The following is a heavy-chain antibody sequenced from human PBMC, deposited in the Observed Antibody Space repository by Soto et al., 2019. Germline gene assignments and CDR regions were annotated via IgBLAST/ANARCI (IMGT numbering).Heavy chain of an antibody. D-gene: IGHD5-18*01. J-gene: IGHJ1*01. CDR1: GRIFSSFP. Sequence: QVQVMQSGAEVKKPGSSVKISCKASGRIFSSFPTSWVRQVPGQGLEWMGGVISASGSVTYAPKFQGRVTMTAVNSAGIGYMELTSLTSEDTAIYYCARVGSRDAYNYVLDQWGPGTMVTVSS. CDR2: VISASGSV. CDR3: ARVGSRDAYNYVLDQ. V-gene: IGHV1-69*06.